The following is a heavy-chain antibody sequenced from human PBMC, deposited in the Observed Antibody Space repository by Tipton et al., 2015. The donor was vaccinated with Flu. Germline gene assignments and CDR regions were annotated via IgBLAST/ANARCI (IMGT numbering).Heavy chain of an antibody. CDR2: ISAYNGNT. D-gene: IGHD2-15*01. CDR3: ARVYLGAAPAPDFDY. J-gene: IGHJ4*02. Sequence: QLVQSGAEVKKPGASVKVSCKASGYTFTSYGISWVRQAPGQGLEWMGWISAYNGNTNYAQKLQGRVTMTTDTSTSTAYMELRSRRSDDRAVFYCARVYLGAAPAPDFDYWGQGTLVTVSS. V-gene: IGHV1-18*01. CDR1: GYTFTSYG.